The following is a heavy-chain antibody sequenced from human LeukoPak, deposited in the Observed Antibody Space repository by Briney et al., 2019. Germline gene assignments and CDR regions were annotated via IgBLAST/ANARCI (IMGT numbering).Heavy chain of an antibody. CDR1: VGSISSYY. D-gene: IGHD3-3*01. Sequence: SETLSLTCTVSVGSISSYYWSWIRQPPGKGLEWIGYIYYSGSTNYNPSLKSRVTISVDTSKNQFSLKLSSVTAADTAVYYCARGRGASPYYDFWSGYYSGLFDYWGQGTLVTVSS. CDR3: ARGRGASPYYDFWSGYYSGLFDY. V-gene: IGHV4-59*01. J-gene: IGHJ4*02. CDR2: IYYSGST.